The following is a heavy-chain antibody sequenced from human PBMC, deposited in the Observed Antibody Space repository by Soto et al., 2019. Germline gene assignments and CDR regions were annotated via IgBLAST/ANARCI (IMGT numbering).Heavy chain of an antibody. V-gene: IGHV4-59*01. CDR2: IQYSGST. CDR3: ARGGGSSWSVIDY. J-gene: IGHJ4*02. Sequence: SETLSLTCTVSGDSIRDYYWTWLRQPPGEKLEWIGNIQYSGSTNYNPSLKSRVTISVDTSNNQFSLNVNSVTAADTAIYHCARGGGSSWSVIDYWGQGTLVTVSS. D-gene: IGHD6-13*01. CDR1: GDSIRDYY.